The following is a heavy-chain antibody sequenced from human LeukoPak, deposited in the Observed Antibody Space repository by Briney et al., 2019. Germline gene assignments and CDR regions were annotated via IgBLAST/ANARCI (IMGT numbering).Heavy chain of an antibody. V-gene: IGHV5-51*01. J-gene: IGHJ6*02. CDR2: IYPGDSDT. CDR1: GYSFTSYW. Sequence: PGESLKISCKGSGYSFTSYWIGWVRQMPGKGLEWMGIIYPGDSDTRYSPSFQGQVTISADKSISTAYLQWSSLKASDTAMYYCARFSGWSTPKIYYYYGMDVWGQGTTVTVSS. D-gene: IGHD6-19*01. CDR3: ARFSGWSTPKIYYYYGMDV.